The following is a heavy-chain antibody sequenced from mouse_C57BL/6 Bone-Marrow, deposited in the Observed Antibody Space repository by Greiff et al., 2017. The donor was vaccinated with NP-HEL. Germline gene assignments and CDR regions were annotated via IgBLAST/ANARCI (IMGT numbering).Heavy chain of an antibody. CDR3: ARRGGHYFDY. V-gene: IGHV1-66*01. CDR2: IYPGSGNT. Sequence: VQLQQSGPELVKPGASVKISCKASGYSFTSYYIHWVKQRPGQGLEWIGWIYPGSGNTKYNEKFKGKATLTADTSSSTAYMQLSSLTSEDSAVYYCARRGGHYFDYWGQGTTLTVSS. CDR1: GYSFTSYY. J-gene: IGHJ2*01.